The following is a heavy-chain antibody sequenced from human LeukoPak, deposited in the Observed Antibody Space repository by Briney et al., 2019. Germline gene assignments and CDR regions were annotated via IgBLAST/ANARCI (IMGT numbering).Heavy chain of an antibody. CDR2: IHSSGST. CDR3: ARGSQNYYNPFDN. Sequence: PPETLSLTCTVSGGSLSGSISGTYWSWVRQPAGKGLEWIGRIHSSGSTKYNPSLKSRVTMSVDTSKNQLFLRLTSVTAADTALYYCARGSQNYYNPFDNWGQGTLVTVSS. D-gene: IGHD3-10*01. J-gene: IGHJ4*02. CDR1: GGSLSGSISGTY. V-gene: IGHV4-4*07.